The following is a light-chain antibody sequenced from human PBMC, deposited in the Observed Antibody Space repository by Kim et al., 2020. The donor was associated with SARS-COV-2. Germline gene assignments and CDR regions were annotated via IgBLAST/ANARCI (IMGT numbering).Light chain of an antibody. CDR2: RNN. CDR1: SNNVGNQG. Sequence: QTATLTCTGNSNNVGNQGAAWLQQHQGHRPKLLSYRNNNRPSGISERLSASRSGNTASLTITGLQPEDEADYYCSAWDSSLSVVVFGGGTQLTVL. CDR3: SAWDSSLSVVV. J-gene: IGLJ2*01. V-gene: IGLV10-54*01.